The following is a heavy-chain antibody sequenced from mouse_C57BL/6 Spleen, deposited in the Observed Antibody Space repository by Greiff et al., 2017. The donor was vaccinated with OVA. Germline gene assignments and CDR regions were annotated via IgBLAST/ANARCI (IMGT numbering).Heavy chain of an antibody. CDR2: IYPRSGNT. J-gene: IGHJ3*01. D-gene: IGHD2-4*01. CDR1: GYTFTSYG. V-gene: IGHV1-81*01. Sequence: QVQLQQSGAELARPGASVKLSCKASGYTFTSYGISWVKQRTGQGLEWIGEIYPRSGNTYYNEKFKGKATLTADKSSSTAYMELRSLTSEDSAVYFCARLNYDYDWSLSFWGQGTLVTVSA. CDR3: ARLNYDYDWSLSF.